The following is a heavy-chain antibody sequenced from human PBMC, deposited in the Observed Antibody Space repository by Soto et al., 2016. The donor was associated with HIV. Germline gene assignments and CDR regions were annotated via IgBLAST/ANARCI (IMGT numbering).Heavy chain of an antibody. J-gene: IGHJ5*01. CDR3: ARDRGDPDDGGVGPRWFDS. CDR1: GASISSYY. CDR2: IFYSVKT. Sequence: QVQLQESGPGLVKPSETLSLTCTVSGASISSYYWSWIRKPPGKGLEWIGNIFYSVKTNSNPSLKSRVTLSVDTSKKQFSLKLNSVTAADTAVYYCARDRGDPDDGGVGPRWFDSVGP. V-gene: IGHV4-59*01. D-gene: IGHD3-16*01.